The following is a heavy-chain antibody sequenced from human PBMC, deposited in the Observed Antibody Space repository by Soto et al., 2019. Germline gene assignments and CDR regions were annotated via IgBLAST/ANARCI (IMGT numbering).Heavy chain of an antibody. CDR3: ARDSRGGAARRPTFYY. J-gene: IGHJ4*02. V-gene: IGHV3-48*03. CDR2: IGRSGETI. CDR1: GFTFSSFE. Sequence: EVQLAESGGGLAQPGGSLRLSCEGSGFTFSSFEMNWVRQTPGKGLEWLSYIGRSGETIYYADSVKGRFTISRDNAKSTLFLQMNGLRDEDTGIYCCARDSRGGAARRPTFYYWGRGTLVTVSS. D-gene: IGHD6-6*01.